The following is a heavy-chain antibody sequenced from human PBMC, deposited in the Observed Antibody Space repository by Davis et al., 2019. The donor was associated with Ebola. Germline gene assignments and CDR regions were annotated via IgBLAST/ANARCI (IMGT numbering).Heavy chain of an antibody. J-gene: IGHJ3*02. Sequence: ASVKVSCKASGYTFTSYYMYWVRQAPGQGLEWMGIINPSGGSTSYAQKFQGRVTMTRDTSTSTVYMELSSLRSEDTAVYYCARDLYPQITMMIEGHAFDIWGQGTMVTVSS. CDR3: ARDLYPQITMMIEGHAFDI. V-gene: IGHV1-46*01. CDR1: GYTFTSYY. D-gene: IGHD3-22*01. CDR2: INPSGGST.